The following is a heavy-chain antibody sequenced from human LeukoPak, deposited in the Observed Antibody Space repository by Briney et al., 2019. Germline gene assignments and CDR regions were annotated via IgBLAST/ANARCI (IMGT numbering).Heavy chain of an antibody. CDR1: GDSISNDDFY. CDR2: IYYSGNT. V-gene: IGHV4-30-4*08. Sequence: SQTLSLTCTVSGDSISNDDFYWSWIRQSPGKGLEWIGYIYYSGNTYYNPSLESRVTISVDTSKNQFSLKLSSVTAADTAVYYCARDTHDYPYYMDVWGKGTTVTVS. D-gene: IGHD2-2*02. J-gene: IGHJ6*03. CDR3: ARDTHDYPYYMDV.